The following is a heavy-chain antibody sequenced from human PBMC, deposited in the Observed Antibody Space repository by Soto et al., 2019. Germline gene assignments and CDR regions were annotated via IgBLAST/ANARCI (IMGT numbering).Heavy chain of an antibody. CDR2: ISGYNGDT. CDR1: GYKFTSYG. V-gene: IGHV1-18*01. D-gene: IGHD6-19*01. J-gene: IGHJ4*02. CDR3: ARDQWMVPRGVYD. Sequence: QIHLVQSGPEVKKPGASVKVSCKASGYKFTSYGITWVRQAPGQGLEWMGWISGYNGDTKFGQKVQGRVTLTTDPPTSTAHMELRSLRSDDTAVYYCARDQWMVPRGVYDWCQGTLVSVSS.